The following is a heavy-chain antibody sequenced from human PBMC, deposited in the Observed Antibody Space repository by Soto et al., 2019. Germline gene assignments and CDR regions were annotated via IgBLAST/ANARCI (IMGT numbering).Heavy chain of an antibody. J-gene: IGHJ4*02. V-gene: IGHV3-23*01. CDR1: GFTLSNYG. Sequence: EVQLLESGGGLVQPGGSLRLSCAASGFTLSNYGMSWVRQAPGKGLECVSGISGNGLNTYYADSVQGRFTISRDNSKNKLYLQNDSLRAADTAVDYCALRAHYGDYSIEDWGQGTLVSVSS. CDR2: ISGNGLNT. D-gene: IGHD4-17*01. CDR3: ALRAHYGDYSIED.